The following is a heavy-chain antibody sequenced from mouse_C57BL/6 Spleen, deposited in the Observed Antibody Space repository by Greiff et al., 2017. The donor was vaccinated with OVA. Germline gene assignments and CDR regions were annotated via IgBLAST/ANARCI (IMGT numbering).Heavy chain of an antibody. CDR3: ARVPYGNYYAMDY. CDR1: GFTFSDYY. CDR2: INYDGSST. V-gene: IGHV5-16*01. Sequence: EVQLVESEGGLVQPGSSMKLSCTASGFTFSDYYMAWVRQVPEKGLEWVANINYDGSSTYYLDSLKSRFIISRDNAKNILYLQMSSLKSEDTATYYCARVPYGNYYAMDYWGQGTSVTVSS. J-gene: IGHJ4*01. D-gene: IGHD2-1*01.